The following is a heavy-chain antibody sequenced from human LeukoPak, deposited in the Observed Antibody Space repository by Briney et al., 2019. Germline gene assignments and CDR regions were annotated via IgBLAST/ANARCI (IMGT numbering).Heavy chain of an antibody. V-gene: IGHV3-48*03. CDR1: GFTFSSYE. Sequence: GGSLRLSCAASGFTFSSYEMNWVRQAPGKGLEWVSYISTSGNTRYYADSVKGRFTISRDNAKNSLYLQMNSLRVEDTAVYYCARELSGTTSYYFDYWGQGTLVTVSS. CDR3: ARELSGTTSYYFDY. J-gene: IGHJ4*02. CDR2: ISTSGNTR. D-gene: IGHD1-7*01.